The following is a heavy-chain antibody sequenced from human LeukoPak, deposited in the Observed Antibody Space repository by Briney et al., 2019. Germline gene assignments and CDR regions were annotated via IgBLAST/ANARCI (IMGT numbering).Heavy chain of an antibody. Sequence: GGSLRLSCAASGFTFSSYAMHWVRQAPGKGLEWVAVISYDGSNKYYADSVKGRFTISRDNSKNTLYLQMNSLRAEDTAVYYCARLGNCSSTSCLRSFDYWGQGTLVTVSS. CDR1: GFTFSSYA. V-gene: IGHV3-30*04. J-gene: IGHJ4*02. CDR2: ISYDGSNK. CDR3: ARLGNCSSTSCLRSFDY. D-gene: IGHD2-2*01.